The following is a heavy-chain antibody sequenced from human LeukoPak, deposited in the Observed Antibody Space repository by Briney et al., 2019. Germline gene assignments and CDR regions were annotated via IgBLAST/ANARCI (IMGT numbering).Heavy chain of an antibody. CDR3: AREGRVVVTARPHYYMDV. Sequence: GGSLRLSCAASGFTVSSNYMSWVRQAPGKGLEWVSVIYSGGSTYYADSVKGRFTISRDNSKNTLYLQMNSLRAEDTAVYYCAREGRVVVTARPHYYMDVWGKGTTVTVSS. D-gene: IGHD2-21*02. J-gene: IGHJ6*03. V-gene: IGHV3-53*01. CDR1: GFTVSSNY. CDR2: IYSGGST.